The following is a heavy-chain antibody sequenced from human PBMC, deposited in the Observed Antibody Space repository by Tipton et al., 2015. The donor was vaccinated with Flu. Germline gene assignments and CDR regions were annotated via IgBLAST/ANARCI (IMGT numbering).Heavy chain of an antibody. D-gene: IGHD3-10*01. Sequence: SLRLSCAASGFTFSSYGMHWVRQAPGKGLEWVAVIWYDGSNKYYADSVKGRFTISRDNSKNTLYLQMNSLRAEDTAVYYCARAPRYYYGSYAFDIWGQGTLVTVSS. J-gene: IGHJ4*02. CDR1: GFTFSSYG. CDR3: ARAPRYYYGSYAFDI. CDR2: IWYDGSNK. V-gene: IGHV3-33*01.